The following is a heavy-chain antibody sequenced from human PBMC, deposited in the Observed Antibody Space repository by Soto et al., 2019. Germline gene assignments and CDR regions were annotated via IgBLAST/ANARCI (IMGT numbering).Heavy chain of an antibody. Sequence: PSETLSLTCTVSGGSISSGDYYWSWIRQPPGKGLEWIGYIYYSGSTYYNPSLKSRVTISVDTSKNQFSLKLSSVTAADTTVYYCASLSTPRGYSYGSLLHYWGQGTLVTVAS. D-gene: IGHD5-18*01. CDR1: GGSISSGDYY. CDR2: IYYSGST. J-gene: IGHJ4*02. V-gene: IGHV4-30-4*01. CDR3: ASLSTPRGYSYGSLLHY.